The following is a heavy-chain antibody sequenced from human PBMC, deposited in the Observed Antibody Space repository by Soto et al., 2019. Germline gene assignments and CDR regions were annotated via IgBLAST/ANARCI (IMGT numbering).Heavy chain of an antibody. CDR2: IMPIIGTA. D-gene: IGHD3-10*01. V-gene: IGHV1-69*01. CDR1: GGTFSSHV. J-gene: IGHJ4*02. CDR3: ARDLEFRDGNISPLDY. Sequence: QVQLVQSGAEVKKPGSSVKVSCKASGGTFSSHVFNWVRQAPGQGLEWMGGIMPIIGTANYAQKFQGRVTITADESTSTAYMERSSLRYEDTAVYYCARDLEFRDGNISPLDYWGQGTLVTVSS.